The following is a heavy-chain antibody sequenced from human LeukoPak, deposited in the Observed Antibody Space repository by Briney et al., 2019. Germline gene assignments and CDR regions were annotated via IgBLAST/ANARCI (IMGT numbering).Heavy chain of an antibody. CDR3: ARDRWSVDSRGFVGEYYYYGMDV. J-gene: IGHJ6*02. V-gene: IGHV3-30-3*01. CDR2: ISYDGSNK. D-gene: IGHD3-22*01. Sequence: GGSLRLSCAASGFTFSSYAMHWVRQAPGKGLEWVAVISYDGSNKYYADSVKGRFTISRDNSKNTLYLQMNSLRAEDTAVYYCARDRWSVDSRGFVGEYYYYGMDVWGQGTTVTVSS. CDR1: GFTFSSYA.